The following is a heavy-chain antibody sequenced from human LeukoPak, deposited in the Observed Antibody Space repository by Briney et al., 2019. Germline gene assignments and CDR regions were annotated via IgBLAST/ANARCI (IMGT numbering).Heavy chain of an antibody. V-gene: IGHV1-69*01. CDR2: IIPIFGTA. CDR1: GGTFSSYA. CDR3: ARGGYCSSTSCYTFDY. J-gene: IGHJ4*02. Sequence: GASVKVSCKASGGTFSSYAFSWVRQAPGQGLEWMGGIIPIFGTANYAQKFQGRVTITADESTSTAYMELSSLRSEDTAVYYCARGGYCSSTSCYTFDYWGQGTLVTVSS. D-gene: IGHD2-2*02.